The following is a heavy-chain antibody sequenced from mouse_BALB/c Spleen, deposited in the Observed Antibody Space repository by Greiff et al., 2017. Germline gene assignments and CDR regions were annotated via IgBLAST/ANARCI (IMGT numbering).Heavy chain of an antibody. Sequence: VHVAESGAELARPGASVKMSCKASGYTFTSYTMHWVKQRPGQGLEWIGYINPSSGYTNYNQKFKDKATLTADKSSSTAYMQLSSLTSEDSAVYYCARYGYPYAMDYWGQGTTVTVSS. V-gene: IGHV1-4*01. CDR1: GYTFTSYT. D-gene: IGHD1-2*01. J-gene: IGHJ4*01. CDR2: INPSSGYT. CDR3: ARYGYPYAMDY.